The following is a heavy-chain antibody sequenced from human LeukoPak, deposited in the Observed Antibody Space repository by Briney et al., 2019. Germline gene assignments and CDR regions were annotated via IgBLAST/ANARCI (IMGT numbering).Heavy chain of an antibody. D-gene: IGHD1-26*01. J-gene: IGHJ6*03. CDR1: GGSISSGSYY. CDR3: ARGSLPYYYYYYMDV. Sequence: SETLSLTCTVSGGSISSGSYYWSWIRQPAGKGLEWIGRIYTSGSTNYNPSLKSRVTISVDTSKNQFSLKLSSVTAADTAVYYCARGSLPYYYYYYMDVWGKGTTVTISS. V-gene: IGHV4-61*02. CDR2: IYTSGST.